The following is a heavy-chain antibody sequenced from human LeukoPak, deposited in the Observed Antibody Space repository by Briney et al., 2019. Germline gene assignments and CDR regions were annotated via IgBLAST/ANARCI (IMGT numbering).Heavy chain of an antibody. V-gene: IGHV4-59*01. Sequence: SETLSLTCTVSGGSIRSYYWSWIRQPPGKGLEWIGYMYYTGRTTYNPSLKSRVTISVDTSNNQFSLKLTSVTAADTAVYYCARGRTNAWLLDNWGLGTLVTVSS. CDR2: MYYTGRT. CDR3: ARGRTNAWLLDN. CDR1: GGSIRSYY. J-gene: IGHJ4*02. D-gene: IGHD1-26*01.